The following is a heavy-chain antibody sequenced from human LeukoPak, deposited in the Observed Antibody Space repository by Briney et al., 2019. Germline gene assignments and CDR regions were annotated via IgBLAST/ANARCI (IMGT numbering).Heavy chain of an antibody. CDR2: IYHSGST. CDR3: ARRDYMDV. V-gene: IGHV4-38-2*01. CDR1: GYSISSGYY. J-gene: IGHJ6*03. Sequence: PSETLSLTCAVSGYSISSGYYWGWIRQPPGKGLEWIGSIYHSGSTDYNPSLKSRVTISVDTSKNQFSLKLSSVTAADTAVYYCARRDYMDVWGKGTTVTVSS.